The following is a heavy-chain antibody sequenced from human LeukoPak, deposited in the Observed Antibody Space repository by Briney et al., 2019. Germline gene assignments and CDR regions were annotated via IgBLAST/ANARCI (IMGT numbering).Heavy chain of an antibody. Sequence: GGSLRLSCAACGFTFDDYGMSWVRQAAGKGLEWVSGINWNGGRTGYADSVKGRFTISTDNAKNSLYLQMNSLRAEDTALYYCARALSDFWSGFMDVWGKGTTVTVSS. V-gene: IGHV3-20*04. CDR3: ARALSDFWSGFMDV. CDR2: INWNGGRT. J-gene: IGHJ6*03. CDR1: GFTFDDYG. D-gene: IGHD3-3*01.